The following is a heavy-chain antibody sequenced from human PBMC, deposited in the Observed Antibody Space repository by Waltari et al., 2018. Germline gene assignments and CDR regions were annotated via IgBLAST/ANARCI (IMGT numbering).Heavy chain of an antibody. J-gene: IGHJ4*02. Sequence: QVQLQESGPGLVKPSETLSLTCTVSGGSISSHYWSWIRQPPGKGLEWIGYIYYSGSTNYNPSLKSRVTISVDTSKNQFSLKLSSVTAADTAVYYCALNRGDGYTIDYWGQGTLVTVSS. D-gene: IGHD5-12*01. V-gene: IGHV4-59*11. CDR3: ALNRGDGYTIDY. CDR1: GGSISSHY. CDR2: IYYSGST.